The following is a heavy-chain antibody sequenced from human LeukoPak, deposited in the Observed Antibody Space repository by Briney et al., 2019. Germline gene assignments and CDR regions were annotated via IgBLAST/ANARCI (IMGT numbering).Heavy chain of an antibody. V-gene: IGHV4-59*01. CDR2: IYYSGST. Sequence: SETLSLTCTVSGGSLSSYYWSWIRQPPGKGLEWIGCIYYSGSTNYNPSLKSRVTISVDTSKNQFSLKLSSVTAADTAVYYCARDRAAMTYWGQGTLVTVSS. D-gene: IGHD5-18*01. CDR3: ARDRAAMTY. CDR1: GGSLSSYY. J-gene: IGHJ4*02.